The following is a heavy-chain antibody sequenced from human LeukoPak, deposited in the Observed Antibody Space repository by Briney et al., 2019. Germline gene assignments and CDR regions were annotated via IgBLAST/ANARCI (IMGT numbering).Heavy chain of an antibody. V-gene: IGHV4-30-4*01. CDR1: GGSISSGDYY. D-gene: IGHD3-3*01. CDR3: AKGEVTIFGEFIDNYHYYGMDV. CDR2: IFYTGRT. J-gene: IGHJ6*02. Sequence: SETPSLTCTVSGGSISSGDYYWSWVRQPPGKGLEWIGNIFYTGRTESNPSLRSRLTMSVDTSKNQFSLKLTSVTAADTAVYYCAKGEVTIFGEFIDNYHYYGMDVWGQGTTVTVSS.